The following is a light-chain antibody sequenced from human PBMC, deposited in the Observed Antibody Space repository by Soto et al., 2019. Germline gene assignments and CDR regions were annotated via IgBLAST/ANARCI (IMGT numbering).Light chain of an antibody. V-gene: IGKV3-11*01. CDR3: QQYTVWPLT. J-gene: IGKJ1*01. CDR1: QSVTSY. Sequence: FVLTQSPATPTLSPGERATLSCRASQSVTSYLVWYQQKPGQAPRLLIYDASNRATGIPARFSGSGSGTDFTLTISSLEPEDFAVYYCQQYTVWPLTFGQGTKVDIK. CDR2: DAS.